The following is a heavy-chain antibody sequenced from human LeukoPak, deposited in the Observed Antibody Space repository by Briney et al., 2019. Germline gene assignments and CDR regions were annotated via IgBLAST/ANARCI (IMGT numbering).Heavy chain of an antibody. D-gene: IGHD1-26*01. CDR3: ARDGIVGARPAWFDP. V-gene: IGHV1-2*02. CDR2: INPNSGGT. Sequence: ASVKVSCKASGYTFTGYYMHWVRQAPGQGLEWMGWINPNSGGTNYAQKFQGRVTMTRDTSISTACMELSRLRSDDTAVYYCARDGIVGARPAWFDPWGQGTLVTVSS. CDR1: GYTFTGYY. J-gene: IGHJ5*02.